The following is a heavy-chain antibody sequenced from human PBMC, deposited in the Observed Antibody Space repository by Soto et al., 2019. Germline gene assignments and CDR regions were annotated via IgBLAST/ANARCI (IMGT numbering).Heavy chain of an antibody. CDR1: GGSISSYY. Sequence: QVQLQESGPGLVKPSETLSLTCTVSGGSISSYYWSWIRQPPGKGLEWIGYIYYSGSTNYNPSLKSRVTISVDTSKNQFSLKLSSVTAADTAVYYCARETYDISHYFDYWGQGTLVTVSS. J-gene: IGHJ4*02. CDR2: IYYSGST. V-gene: IGHV4-59*01. D-gene: IGHD3-9*01. CDR3: ARETYDISHYFDY.